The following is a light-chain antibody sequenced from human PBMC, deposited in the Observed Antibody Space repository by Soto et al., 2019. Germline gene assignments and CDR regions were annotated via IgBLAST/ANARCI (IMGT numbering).Light chain of an antibody. CDR1: SSDVGTYNY. Sequence: QSALTQPASVSGSPGQSITISCTGTSSDVGTYNYVSWYQQHPGTAPKLMIYEVNNRPSGVSNRFSGSKSGNTASLTISGLQADDEADYYCSSFTTTSTYVFGPGTKVTVL. CDR3: SSFTTTSTYV. J-gene: IGLJ1*01. CDR2: EVN. V-gene: IGLV2-14*01.